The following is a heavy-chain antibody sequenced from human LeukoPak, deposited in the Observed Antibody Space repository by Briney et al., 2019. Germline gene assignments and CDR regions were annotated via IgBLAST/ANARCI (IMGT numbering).Heavy chain of an antibody. CDR3: ARETGSYYDY. J-gene: IGHJ4*02. CDR1: GFTFSNAW. D-gene: IGHD1-26*01. V-gene: IGHV3-30*03. CDR2: ISYDGRNK. Sequence: GGSLGLSCAASGFTFSNAWMSWVRQAPGKGLEWVAVISYDGRNKYYADSVKGRFTISRDNSKNTLYLQMNSLRAEDTAVYYCARETGSYYDYWGQGTLVTVSS.